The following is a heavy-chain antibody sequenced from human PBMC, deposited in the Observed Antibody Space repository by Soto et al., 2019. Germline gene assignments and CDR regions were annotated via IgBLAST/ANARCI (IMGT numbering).Heavy chain of an antibody. CDR3: ARGYYDSSGYYYQPPLRFGGMDV. V-gene: IGHV4-30-2*01. CDR1: CGYISSDSYS. CDR2: IYHSGST. J-gene: IGHJ6*02. Sequence: SETLSLTCTVPCGYISSDSYSRSWIRQPPGKGLEWIRYIYHSGSTYYNPSLKSRVTISVDRSKNQFSLKLSSVTAADTAVYYCARGYYDSSGYYYQPPLRFGGMDVWGQGTTVTVSS. D-gene: IGHD3-22*01.